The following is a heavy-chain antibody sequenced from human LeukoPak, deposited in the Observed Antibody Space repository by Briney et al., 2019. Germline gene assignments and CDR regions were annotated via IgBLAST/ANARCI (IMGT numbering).Heavy chain of an antibody. V-gene: IGHV4-34*01. J-gene: IGHJ2*01. Sequence: SETLSLTCAVYGGSFSGYYWSWIRQPPGKGLEWIGEINHSGSTNYNPSLKSRVTISVDTSKNQFSLKLSSVTAADTAEYYCARRRIVVARRWYFDLWGRGTLVTVSS. CDR2: INHSGST. D-gene: IGHD3-22*01. CDR1: GGSFSGYY. CDR3: ARRRIVVARRWYFDL.